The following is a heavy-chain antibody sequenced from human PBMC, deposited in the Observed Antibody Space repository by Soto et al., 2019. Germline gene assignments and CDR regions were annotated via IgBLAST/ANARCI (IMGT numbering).Heavy chain of an antibody. J-gene: IGHJ4*02. CDR1: GYSISSSNR. V-gene: IGHV4-28*01. D-gene: IGHD1-26*01. Sequence: QVQLQESGPGLVKPSDTLSLTCAVSGYSISSSNRWGWIRQPPGKGLEWIGYIYYSGTTYYNPSHKSRVTMSVDTSKNQFSLKLTSVTAVDTAVYYCARREIQGPIDYWGQGTLVTVSS. CDR2: IYYSGTT. CDR3: ARREIQGPIDY.